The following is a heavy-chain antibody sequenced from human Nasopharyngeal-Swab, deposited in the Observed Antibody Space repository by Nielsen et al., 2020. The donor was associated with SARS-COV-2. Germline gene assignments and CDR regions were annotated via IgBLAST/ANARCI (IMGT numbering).Heavy chain of an antibody. Sequence: SETLSLTCAISGDSVSSNSAAWNWIRQSPSRGLEWLGRTYYRSKWYNDYAVSVKSRITINPDTSKNQFSLQLDSVTPEDTAVYYCARDPEVAGIPLFDYWGQGTLVTVSS. J-gene: IGHJ4*02. CDR3: ARDPEVAGIPLFDY. D-gene: IGHD6-19*01. V-gene: IGHV6-1*01. CDR2: TYYRSKWYN. CDR1: GDSVSSNSAA.